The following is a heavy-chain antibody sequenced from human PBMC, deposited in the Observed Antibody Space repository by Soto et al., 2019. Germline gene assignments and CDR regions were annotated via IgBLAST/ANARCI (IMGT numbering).Heavy chain of an antibody. CDR2: IVVGSGNS. CDR3: SADRGLHGQWMVR. V-gene: IGHV1-58*01. CDR1: GFTFSPSA. Sequence: PRGTVKVSCKASGFTFSPSAVQWVREARGQRLEWIGWIVVGSGNSNYEQKFQESITITRDISTSTAYMELSSLRSADPAGYYCSADRGLHGQWMVRWGQGTLVTVSS. D-gene: IGHD6-19*01. J-gene: IGHJ4*02.